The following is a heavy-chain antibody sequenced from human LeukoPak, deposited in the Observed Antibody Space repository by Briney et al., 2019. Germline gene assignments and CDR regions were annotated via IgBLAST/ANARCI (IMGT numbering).Heavy chain of an antibody. V-gene: IGHV1-18*04. CDR2: ISAYNGNT. D-gene: IGHD6-13*01. J-gene: IGHJ4*02. CDR3: ATVIGGIAAAFYFDY. CDR1: GYTFTDYY. Sequence: ASVKVSCKASGYTFTDYYMHWVRQAPGQGLEWMGWISAYNGNTNYAQKLQGRVTMTEDTSTDTAYMELSSLRSEDTAVYYCATVIGGIAAAFYFDYWGQGTLVTVSS.